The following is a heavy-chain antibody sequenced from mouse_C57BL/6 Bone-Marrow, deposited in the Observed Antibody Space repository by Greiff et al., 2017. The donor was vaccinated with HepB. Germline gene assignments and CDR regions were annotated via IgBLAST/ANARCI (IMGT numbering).Heavy chain of an antibody. V-gene: IGHV1-81*01. CDR1: GYTFTSYG. CDR3: ARGTSHYYGSSWYYFDY. J-gene: IGHJ2*01. CDR2: IYPRSGNS. Sequence: VQRVESGAELARPGASVKLSCKASGYTFTSYGISWVKQRTGQGLEWIGEIYPRSGNSYSNEKFKGKATLTADKSSSTAYMELRSLTSEDSAVYFCARGTSHYYGSSWYYFDYWGQGTTLTVSS. D-gene: IGHD1-1*01.